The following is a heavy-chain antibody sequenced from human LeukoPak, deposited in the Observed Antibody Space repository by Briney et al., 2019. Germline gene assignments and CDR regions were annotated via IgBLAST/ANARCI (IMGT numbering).Heavy chain of an antibody. Sequence: PGGSLRLSCAASGITLSDHYMDWVRQAPGKGLEWVGRSRNKANGYTTEYAASVRGRFTTSRDDSKNSLYLQMSSLKTEDAAVYYCAATVAGSNYYGMDVWGQGTTVTVSS. J-gene: IGHJ6*02. CDR3: AATVAGSNYYGMDV. CDR2: SRNKANGYTT. CDR1: GITLSDHY. V-gene: IGHV3-72*01. D-gene: IGHD6-19*01.